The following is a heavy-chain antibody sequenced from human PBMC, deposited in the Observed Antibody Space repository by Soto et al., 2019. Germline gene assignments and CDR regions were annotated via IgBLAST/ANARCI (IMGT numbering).Heavy chain of an antibody. CDR1: GGTVHNSA. V-gene: IGHV1-69*13. Sequence: SVKVSCKASGGTVHNSAISWVRQAPGQGLEWMGGIIVVFGPAIYAQKFQGRVTITADESTNTAFLDLNSLRSDDTAVYYCGREGSWERVGSWGQRTM. CDR3: GREGSWERVGS. CDR2: IIVVFGPA. D-gene: IGHD3-16*01. J-gene: IGHJ4*02.